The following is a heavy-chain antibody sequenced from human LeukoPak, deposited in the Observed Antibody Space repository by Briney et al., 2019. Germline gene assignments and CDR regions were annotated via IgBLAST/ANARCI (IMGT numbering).Heavy chain of an antibody. D-gene: IGHD1-26*01. CDR1: GYTFTSYY. Sequence: GASVKVSCKASGYTFTSYYMHWVRQAPGQGLEWMGIINPSGGSTSYAQKLQGRVTMTTDTSTSTAYMELRSLRSDDTAVYYCARGHRLRSLLWSGSSYDAFDIWGQGTMVTVSS. CDR3: ARGHRLRSLLWSGSSYDAFDI. CDR2: INPSGGST. V-gene: IGHV1-46*01. J-gene: IGHJ3*02.